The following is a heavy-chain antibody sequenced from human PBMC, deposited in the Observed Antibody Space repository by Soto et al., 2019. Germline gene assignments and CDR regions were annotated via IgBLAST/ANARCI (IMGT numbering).Heavy chain of an antibody. Sequence: PSETLSLTCAVSSGSISSAHWWNWVRQPPGKGLEWIGEIYHSGSTNYNPSLKSRVTVSVDKSMNQFSLNLTSVTAADTAVYYCATNSYYSLGVWGQGTTVTVS. J-gene: IGHJ6*02. CDR3: ATNSYYSLGV. CDR1: SGSISSAHW. CDR2: IYHSGST. V-gene: IGHV4-4*02.